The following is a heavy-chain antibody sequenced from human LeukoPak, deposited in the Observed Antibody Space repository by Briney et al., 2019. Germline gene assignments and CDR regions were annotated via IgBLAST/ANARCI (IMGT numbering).Heavy chain of an antibody. J-gene: IGHJ4*02. Sequence: EASVKVSCTASGYTFTSYGISWVRQAPGQGLEWMGWISAYNGNTNYAQKLQGRVTMTTDTSTSTAYMELRSLRSDDTAVYYCAKSPSAYSSGYYSRYFDYWGQGTLVTVSS. CDR3: AKSPSAYSSGYYSRYFDY. CDR2: ISAYNGNT. V-gene: IGHV1-18*01. D-gene: IGHD3-22*01. CDR1: GYTFTSYG.